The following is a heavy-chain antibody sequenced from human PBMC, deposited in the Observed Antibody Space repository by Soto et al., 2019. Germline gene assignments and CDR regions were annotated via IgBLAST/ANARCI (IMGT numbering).Heavy chain of an antibody. Sequence: SVKVPCKAYGYTFTRYGISWVRQAPGQGLEWMGWISAYNGNTNYAQKLQGRVTMTTDTSTSTAYMELRSLRSDDTAVYYCARVRPYYYDSSGYYYGSSYWGQGTMVTVS. CDR3: ARVRPYYYDSSGYYYGSSY. V-gene: IGHV1-18*01. D-gene: IGHD3-22*01. CDR2: ISAYNGNT. J-gene: IGHJ4*02. CDR1: GYTFTRYG.